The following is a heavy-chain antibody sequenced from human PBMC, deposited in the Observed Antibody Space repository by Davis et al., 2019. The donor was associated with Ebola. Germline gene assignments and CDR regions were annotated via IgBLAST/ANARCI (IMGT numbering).Heavy chain of an antibody. CDR2: AFNSGTV. Sequence: MLSETLSLTCSVSGGSISDSQWAWVRQPPGKGLEYMGHAFNSGTVVYNSALKSRVTISLDRSNNQFSLKLRSVTTADTAVYFCARDYLGSLDFWGQGTLVTVSS. CDR1: GGSISDSQ. J-gene: IGHJ4*02. CDR3: ARDYLGSLDF. D-gene: IGHD3-10*01. V-gene: IGHV4-59*01.